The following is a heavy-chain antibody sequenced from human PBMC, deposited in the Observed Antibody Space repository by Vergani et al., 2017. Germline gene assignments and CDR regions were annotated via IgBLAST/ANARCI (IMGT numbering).Heavy chain of an antibody. J-gene: IGHJ5*02. Sequence: QVQLVQSGAEVKKPGSSVKVSCKASGGTFSSYAISWARQAPGQGLEGMGGIIPIFGTANYAQKFQGRVTITADESTSTAYMELSSLRSEDTAVYYCARDGDFWSGYYVWFDPWGQGTLVTVSS. D-gene: IGHD3-3*01. CDR1: GGTFSSYA. V-gene: IGHV1-69*01. CDR2: IIPIFGTA. CDR3: ARDGDFWSGYYVWFDP.